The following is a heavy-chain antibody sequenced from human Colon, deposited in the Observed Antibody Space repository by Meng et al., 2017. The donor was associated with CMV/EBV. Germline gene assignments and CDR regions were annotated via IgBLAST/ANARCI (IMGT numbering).Heavy chain of an antibody. V-gene: IGHV3-23*01. CDR2: ISGSGGST. CDR3: AKGTGVTGFAY. D-gene: IGHD4-23*01. Sequence: GGSLRLSCAASGFTFSSYAMSWVRQAPGKGLEWVSAISGSGGSTYYADSVKGRFTIYRDNSTNTLYLQMNRLRAEATAVYSCAKGTGVTGFAYWGQGTLVTVSS. J-gene: IGHJ4*02. CDR1: GFTFSSYA.